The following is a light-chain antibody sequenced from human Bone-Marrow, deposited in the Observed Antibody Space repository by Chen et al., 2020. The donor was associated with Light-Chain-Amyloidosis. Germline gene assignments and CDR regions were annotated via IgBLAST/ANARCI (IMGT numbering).Light chain of an antibody. CDR2: AVS. Sequence: QSALTQPASVSGSPGQSITISCTGTSGDVGTYNYVSWYQQHPGKAPKVMIYAVSNRPSGVSNRFAGSKSGNTASLTISGLQAEDEADDYCSSVTSSSSYVFGPGTKVTVL. J-gene: IGLJ1*01. CDR3: SSVTSSSSYV. V-gene: IGLV2-14*01. CDR1: SGDVGTYNY.